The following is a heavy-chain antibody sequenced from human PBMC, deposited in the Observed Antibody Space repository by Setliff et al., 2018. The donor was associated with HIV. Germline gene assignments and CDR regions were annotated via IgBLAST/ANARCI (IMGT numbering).Heavy chain of an antibody. CDR1: GYSFSGHF. CDR3: TRGGRVPGHWYFDL. J-gene: IGHJ2*01. CDR2: INPEGGGT. D-gene: IGHD1-1*01. Sequence: ASVKVSCKASGYSFSGHFMVWVRQAPGHGLEWMGWINPEGGGTSYAQKFQGRVTMTTDTSITTAFMELYNLTPDDTAVYYCTRGGRVPGHWYFDLWGRGALVT. V-gene: IGHV1-2*02.